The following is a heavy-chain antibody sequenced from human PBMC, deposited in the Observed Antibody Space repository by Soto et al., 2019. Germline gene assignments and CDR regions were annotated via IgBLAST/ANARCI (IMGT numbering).Heavy chain of an antibody. CDR3: ARGLTSYDYIWGSYRYSKAFDI. Sequence: QVQLQQWGAGLLKPSETLSLTCAVYGGSFSGYYWSWIRQPPGKGLEWIGEINNSGSTNYNPSLRSRVTRPVEASKNQSPLKLSSVTAAGTAVYYCARGLTSYDYIWGSYRYSKAFDIWGQGTMVTVSS. CDR1: GGSFSGYY. D-gene: IGHD3-16*02. CDR2: INNSGST. J-gene: IGHJ3*02. V-gene: IGHV4-34*01.